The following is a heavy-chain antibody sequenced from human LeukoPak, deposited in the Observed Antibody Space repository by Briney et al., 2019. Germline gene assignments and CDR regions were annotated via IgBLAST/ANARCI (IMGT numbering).Heavy chain of an antibody. CDR2: IYYSGST. D-gene: IGHD4-11*01. J-gene: IGHJ2*01. CDR1: GGSISSYY. V-gene: IGHV4-59*01. CDR3: ARGDYTIGWYFDL. Sequence: RASETLSLTCTVSGGSISSYYWSWIRQPPGKGLEWIGYIYYSGSTNYNPSLKSRVTISVDTSKNQFSLKLSSVTAADTAVYYCARGDYTIGWYFDLWGRGTLVTVSS.